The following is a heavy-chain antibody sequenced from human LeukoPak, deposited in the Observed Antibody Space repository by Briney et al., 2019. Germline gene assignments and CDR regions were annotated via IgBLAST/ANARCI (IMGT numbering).Heavy chain of an antibody. CDR2: ISGSGGST. J-gene: IGHJ4*02. CDR3: AKASIVLMVYATFDY. CDR1: GFTFSSYA. V-gene: IGHV3-23*01. Sequence: GGSLRLSCAASGFTFSSYAMSWVRQAPGKGLEWVSAISGSGGSTYYADSVKGRLTISRDNSKNTLYLQMNSLRAEDTAVYYCAKASIVLMVYATFDYWGQGTLVTVSS. D-gene: IGHD2-8*01.